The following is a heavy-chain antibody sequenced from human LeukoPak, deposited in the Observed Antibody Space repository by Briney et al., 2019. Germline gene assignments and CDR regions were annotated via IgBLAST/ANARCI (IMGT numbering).Heavy chain of an antibody. CDR3: ARDDTMTTVTAADY. J-gene: IGHJ4*02. V-gene: IGHV1-18*01. D-gene: IGHD4-11*01. CDR2: ISAYNGNT. Sequence: GASVKVSCKASGYTFTSYGISWVRQAPGQGLEWMGWISAYNGNTNYAQKLQGRVTMTTDTSTSTAYMELRSPRSDDTAVYYCARDDTMTTVTAADYWGQGTLVTVSS. CDR1: GYTFTSYG.